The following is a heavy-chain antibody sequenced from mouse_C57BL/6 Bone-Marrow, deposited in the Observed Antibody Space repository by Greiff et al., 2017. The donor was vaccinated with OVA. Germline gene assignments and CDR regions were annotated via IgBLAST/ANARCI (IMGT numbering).Heavy chain of an antibody. D-gene: IGHD1-1*01. CDR3: ARKGYYYGSSLAWFAY. CDR1: GYTFTSYW. Sequence: QVQLKQPGAELVKPGASVKMSCKASGYTFTSYWITWVKQRPGQGLEWIGDIYPGSGSTNYNEKFKSKATLTVDTSSSTAYMQLSSLTSEDSAVYYCARKGYYYGSSLAWFAYWGQGTLVTVSA. J-gene: IGHJ3*01. V-gene: IGHV1-55*01. CDR2: IYPGSGST.